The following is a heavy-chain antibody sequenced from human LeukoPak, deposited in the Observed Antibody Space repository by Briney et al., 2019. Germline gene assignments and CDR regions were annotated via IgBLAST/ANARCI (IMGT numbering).Heavy chain of an antibody. V-gene: IGHV3-48*03. Sequence: PGGSLRLSCAASGFIFSSYEMNWVRQAPGKGLEWLSYISISGSTINYADSVKGRFTISRDNAKNSLYLQMNSLRAEDTAVYYCAKGHYYGSGSYWVWGQGTLVTASS. CDR1: GFIFSSYE. CDR3: AKGHYYGSGSYWV. J-gene: IGHJ4*02. D-gene: IGHD3-10*01. CDR2: ISISGSTI.